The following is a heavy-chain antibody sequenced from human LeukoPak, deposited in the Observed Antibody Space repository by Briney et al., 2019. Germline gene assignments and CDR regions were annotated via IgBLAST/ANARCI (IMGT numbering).Heavy chain of an antibody. D-gene: IGHD3-22*01. CDR3: ARDSIYYYDSSSPKFDY. Sequence: ASVKVSCKASGYTFTDYYMQWVRQAPGQGLEWMGWINPHTGGTNYAQNFQGRVTMTTDTSTSTAYMELRSLRSDDTAVYFCARDSIYYYDSSSPKFDYWGQGTLVTVSS. V-gene: IGHV1-2*02. CDR1: GYTFTDYY. J-gene: IGHJ4*02. CDR2: INPHTGGT.